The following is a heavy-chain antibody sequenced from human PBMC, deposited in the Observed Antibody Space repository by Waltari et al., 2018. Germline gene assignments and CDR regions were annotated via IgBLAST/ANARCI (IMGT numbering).Heavy chain of an antibody. V-gene: IGHV4-39*01. J-gene: IGHJ5*02. CDR2: IYYSGST. Sequence: QLQLQESGPGLVKPSETLSLTCTVSGGSISSSSYYLGWIRQPPGKGLEWIGSIYYSGSTYYNPSLKSRVTISVDTSKNQFSLKLSSVTAADTAVYYCARHDYDFWSGYFGPLGFDPWGQGTLVTVSS. D-gene: IGHD3-3*01. CDR3: ARHDYDFWSGYFGPLGFDP. CDR1: GGSISSSSYY.